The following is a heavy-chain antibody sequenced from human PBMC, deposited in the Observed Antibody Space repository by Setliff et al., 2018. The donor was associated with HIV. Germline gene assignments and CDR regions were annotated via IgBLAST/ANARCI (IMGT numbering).Heavy chain of an antibody. D-gene: IGHD3-10*01. CDR3: ARAPTHYFGNNKSSWPDAFDI. CDR1: SGSISTYD. J-gene: IGHJ3*02. V-gene: IGHV4-59*01. CDR2: IYYTGST. Sequence: NPSANLALTCTGSSGSISTYDWTLIRQPPGKGLEYIGYIYYTGSTDYNHSLNGRVTISIDMSKSQFSLKLNSVTAADTAVYYCARAPTHYFGNNKSSWPDAFDICGRGTMVTGSS.